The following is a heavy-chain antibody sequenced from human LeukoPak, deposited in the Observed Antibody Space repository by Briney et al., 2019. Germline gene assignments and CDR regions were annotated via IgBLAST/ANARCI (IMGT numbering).Heavy chain of an antibody. D-gene: IGHD2-15*01. V-gene: IGHV4-59*01. CDR3: AREVVAATWNYFDY. J-gene: IGHJ4*02. CDR2: TYYSGST. CDR1: GFSISSYY. Sequence: SETLSLTCTGSGFSISSYYWSWNRQPPGKGREGIGYTYYSGSTNYHPSLKSRATITVDTSKNQFSLKLSSVTAADTAVYYCAREVVAATWNYFDYWGQGTLVTVSS.